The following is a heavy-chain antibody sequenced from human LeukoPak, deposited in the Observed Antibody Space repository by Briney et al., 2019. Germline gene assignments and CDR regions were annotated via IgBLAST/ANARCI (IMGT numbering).Heavy chain of an antibody. Sequence: GWSLRLSCAASVFTFSSHGMNWVRQAPADGREWVSSISSGSSYIYYADSLKGRFTNSRDNAKNSLYLQMNSLRAEDTAVYYCARVGAKGGWYFDLWGRGTLVTVSS. CDR1: VFTFSSHG. CDR3: ARVGAKGGWYFDL. V-gene: IGHV3-21*01. CDR2: ISSGSSYI. D-gene: IGHD3-10*01. J-gene: IGHJ2*01.